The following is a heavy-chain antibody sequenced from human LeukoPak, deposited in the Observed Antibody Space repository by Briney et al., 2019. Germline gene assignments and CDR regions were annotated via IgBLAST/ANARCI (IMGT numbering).Heavy chain of an antibody. CDR3: ARLRGSGDSYFDL. Sequence: SETLSLTCTVSGGSISSYYWSWIRQPPGKGLEWIAYISYSGSTYYNPSLKSRLTISVDTSKKQFSLRLNFVTAADTAVYYCARLRGSGDSYFDLWGHGTLVTVSS. J-gene: IGHJ2*01. V-gene: IGHV4-59*01. D-gene: IGHD4-17*01. CDR1: GGSISSYY. CDR2: ISYSGST.